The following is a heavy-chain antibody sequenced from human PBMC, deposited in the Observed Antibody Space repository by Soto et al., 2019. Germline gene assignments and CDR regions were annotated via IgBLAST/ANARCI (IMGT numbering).Heavy chain of an antibody. CDR2: ISSSAVYI. CDR3: VRDGLDYYDTERLYFDN. J-gene: IGHJ4*02. D-gene: IGHD3-22*01. Sequence: EVQLVESGGGPVRPGGSLKLSCAASGFNFITYSLSWVRQAPGKGLEWVAYISSSAVYIDYADSVKGRFTISRDNANNALYLQMNSLRAEDTATDYCVRDGLDYYDTERLYFDNWGQGTLVSVSS. CDR1: GFNFITYS. V-gene: IGHV3-21*01.